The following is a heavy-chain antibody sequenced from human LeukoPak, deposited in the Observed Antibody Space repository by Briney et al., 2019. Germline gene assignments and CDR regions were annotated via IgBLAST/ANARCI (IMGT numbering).Heavy chain of an antibody. V-gene: IGHV4-30-4*01. J-gene: IGHJ6*02. CDR2: IYYSGST. CDR1: GGSISSGDYY. Sequence: SQTLSLTCTVSGGSISSGDYYWSWIRQPPGKGLEWIGYIYYSGSTYYNPSLKSRVTISVDTSKNQFSLKLSSVTAADTAVYYCARGLPYYYYGMDVWGQGTTVTVSS. CDR3: ARGLPYYYYGMDV.